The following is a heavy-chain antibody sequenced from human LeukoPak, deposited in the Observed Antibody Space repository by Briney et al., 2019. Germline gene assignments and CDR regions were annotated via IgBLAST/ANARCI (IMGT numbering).Heavy chain of an antibody. CDR3: APWEGATNRWFDP. CDR1: GYTLTELS. V-gene: IGHV1-24*01. D-gene: IGHD1-26*01. CDR2: FDPEDGET. J-gene: IGHJ5*02. Sequence: GPVKVSCKVSGYTLTELSMHWVRQAPGKGLEWMGGFDPEDGETIYAQKFQGRVTMTEDTSTDTAYMELSSLRSEDTAVYYCAPWEGATNRWFDPWGQGTLVTVSS.